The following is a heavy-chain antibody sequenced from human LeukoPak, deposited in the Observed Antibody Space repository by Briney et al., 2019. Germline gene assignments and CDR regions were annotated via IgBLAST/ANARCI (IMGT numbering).Heavy chain of an antibody. J-gene: IGHJ6*03. CDR1: GGSISSSNW. CDR2: IYHSGST. V-gene: IGHV4-4*02. Sequence: SGTLSLTCAVSGGSISSSNWWCWGRQPPGKGLEWIGEIYHSGSTNYNPSLKSRVTMSVDTSKNQFSLMLSSVTAADTAVYYSARDFGGYSYGGMRYYYYYYMDVWGKGTTVTISS. D-gene: IGHD5-18*01. CDR3: ARDFGGYSYGGMRYYYYYYMDV.